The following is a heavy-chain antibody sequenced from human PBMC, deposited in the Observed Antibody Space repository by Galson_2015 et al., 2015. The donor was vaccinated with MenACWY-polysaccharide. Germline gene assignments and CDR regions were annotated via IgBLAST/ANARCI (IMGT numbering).Heavy chain of an antibody. Sequence: SLRLSCAASGFTFSDHYMDWVRQAPGKGLEWVGRIRNKANSYTTEYAASVKGRFTISRDDSKNSLYLQMNSLKTEDTAVYYCASRGDSFDYWGQGTLVTVSS. J-gene: IGHJ4*02. D-gene: IGHD1-26*01. V-gene: IGHV3-72*01. CDR3: ASRGDSFDY. CDR1: GFTFSDHY. CDR2: IRNKANSYTT.